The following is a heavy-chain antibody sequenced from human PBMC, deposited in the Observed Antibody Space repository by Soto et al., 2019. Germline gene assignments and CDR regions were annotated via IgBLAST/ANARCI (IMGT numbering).Heavy chain of an antibody. CDR3: ARRGYCSGGRCYSLGSAFDI. CDR2: ISAYNGNT. CDR1: GYTFTSYG. V-gene: IGHV1-18*04. J-gene: IGHJ3*02. D-gene: IGHD2-15*01. Sequence: ASVKVSCKASGYTFTSYGISWVRQAPGQGLEWMGWISAYNGNTNYAQKLQGRVTMTTDTSTSTAYMELRSLRSDDTAVYYCARRGYCSGGRCYSLGSAFDIWGQGTMVTVSS.